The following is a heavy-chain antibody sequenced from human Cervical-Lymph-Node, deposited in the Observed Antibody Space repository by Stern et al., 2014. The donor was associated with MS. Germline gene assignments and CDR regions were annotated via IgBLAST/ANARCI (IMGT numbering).Heavy chain of an antibody. Sequence: QITLKESGPALVKPTQTLTLTCTFSGFSLSTSGMCVSWIRQPTGKALGWLALIDWDDDKHYSTSLKTRLTISTDTSKNQVVLTMTNMDPVDTATYYCARSRRSSAWDLFDYWGQGTLVTVSS. V-gene: IGHV2-70*13. CDR1: GFSLSTSGMC. CDR3: ARSRRSSAWDLFDY. D-gene: IGHD3-22*01. J-gene: IGHJ4*02. CDR2: IDWDDDK.